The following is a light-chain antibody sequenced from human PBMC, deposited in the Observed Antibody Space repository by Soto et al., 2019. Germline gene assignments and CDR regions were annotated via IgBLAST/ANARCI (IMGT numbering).Light chain of an antibody. CDR3: QQSYSTPIT. V-gene: IGKV1-39*01. CDR2: AAS. J-gene: IGKJ5*01. Sequence: DIQLTQSPSSLSGSLGERATITCRASQTISSYLNWYQQKPGKAPKLLIYAASSLQSGVPSRFSGSGSGTDFTLTISSLQPEDFATYYCQQSYSTPITFGQGPRLEIK. CDR1: QTISSY.